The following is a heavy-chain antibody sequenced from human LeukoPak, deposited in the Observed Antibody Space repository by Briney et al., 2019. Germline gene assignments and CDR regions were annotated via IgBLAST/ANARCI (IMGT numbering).Heavy chain of an antibody. CDR3: ASVYYDFWSGYSGPDY. CDR2: INHSGST. J-gene: IGHJ4*02. Sequence: PSETLSLTCAVYGGSFSGYYWSWIRQPPGKGLEWIGEINHSGSTNYNPSLKSRVTISVDTSKNQFSLELSSVTAADTAVYYCASVYYDFWSGYSGPDYWGQGTLVTVSS. CDR1: GGSFSGYY. D-gene: IGHD3-3*01. V-gene: IGHV4-34*01.